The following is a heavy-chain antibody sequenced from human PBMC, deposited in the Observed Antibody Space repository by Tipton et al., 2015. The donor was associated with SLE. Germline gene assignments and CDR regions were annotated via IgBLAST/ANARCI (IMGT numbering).Heavy chain of an antibody. D-gene: IGHD6-6*01. J-gene: IGHJ4*02. V-gene: IGHV4-34*01. CDR3: ARDRGRSSSPYYFDY. CDR2: INHSGST. CDR1: GGSFSGYY. Sequence: TLSLTCAVYGGSFSGYYWSWIRQPPGKGLEWIGEINHSGSTNYNPSLKSRVTISVDTSKNQFSLKLSSVTAADTAVYYCARDRGRSSSPYYFDYWGQGTLVTVSS.